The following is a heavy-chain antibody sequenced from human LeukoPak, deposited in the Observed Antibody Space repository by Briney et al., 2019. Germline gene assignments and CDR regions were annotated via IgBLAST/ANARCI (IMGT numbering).Heavy chain of an antibody. CDR1: GYTFTGYY. Sequence: ASVKVSCKASGYTFTGYYMHWVRQAPGQGLEWMGWINPNSGGTNYALKFQGRVTMTRDTSISTAYMELSRLRSDDTAVYYCARVALALVYYFDYWGQGTLVTVSS. J-gene: IGHJ4*02. CDR2: INPNSGGT. CDR3: ARVALALVYYFDY. V-gene: IGHV1-2*02. D-gene: IGHD5-12*01.